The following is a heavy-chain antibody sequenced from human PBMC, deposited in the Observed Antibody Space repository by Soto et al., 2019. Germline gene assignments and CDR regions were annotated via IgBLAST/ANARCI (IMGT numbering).Heavy chain of an antibody. V-gene: IGHV1-2*04. CDR3: ARGGIEYSSSSGLGKWVY. Sequence: ASVKVSCKASGYTFTGYYMHWVRQAPGQGLEWMGWINPNSGGTNYAQKFQGWVTMTRDTSISTAYMELSRLRSDDTAVYYCARGGIEYSSSSGLGKWVYWGQGTLVTVSS. CDR2: INPNSGGT. CDR1: GYTFTGYY. D-gene: IGHD6-6*01. J-gene: IGHJ4*02.